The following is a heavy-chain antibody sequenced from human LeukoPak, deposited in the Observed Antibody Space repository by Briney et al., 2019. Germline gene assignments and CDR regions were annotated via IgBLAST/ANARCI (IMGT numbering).Heavy chain of an antibody. CDR2: IGGSGGST. V-gene: IGHV3-23*01. Sequence: GGSLRLSCAASGFTLSSYAMNWVRQAPGKGLEWVSRIGGSGGSTYYADSVKGRFTISRDKSKNTLYLQMNSLRAEDTAIYYCAKGPTVGAVAGPDFEYWGQGTLVTVSS. CDR3: AKGPTVGAVAGPDFEY. CDR1: GFTLSSYA. D-gene: IGHD6-19*01. J-gene: IGHJ4*02.